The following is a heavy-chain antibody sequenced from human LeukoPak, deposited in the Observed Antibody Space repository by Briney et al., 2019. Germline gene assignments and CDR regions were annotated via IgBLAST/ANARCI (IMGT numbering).Heavy chain of an antibody. Sequence: PGGSLRLSCAASGFTFSSYEMNWVRQAPGKGLEWVSYISTSGSPIYYGNSVKGRFTISRDNAKNSLYLQMNSLRAEDTAVYYCARDDCSSISCYHNWFDPWGQGTLVTVSS. CDR2: ISTSGSPI. CDR1: GFTFSSYE. CDR3: ARDDCSSISCYHNWFDP. V-gene: IGHV3-48*03. D-gene: IGHD2-2*01. J-gene: IGHJ5*02.